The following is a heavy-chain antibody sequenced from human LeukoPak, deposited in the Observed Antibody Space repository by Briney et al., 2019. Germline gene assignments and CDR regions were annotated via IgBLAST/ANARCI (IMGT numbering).Heavy chain of an antibody. Sequence: GGSLRLSCAASGFTFSSYAMTWVRQAPGKGREGVSAISGRGGNTYYADSVKGRFTISRDNSKNTLYLQMNSLRAEDTAVYYCAKDPFGGGCHRCWFDPWGQGTLVTVSS. CDR1: GFTFSSYA. V-gene: IGHV3-23*01. D-gene: IGHD6-19*01. CDR3: AKDPFGGGCHRCWFDP. CDR2: ISGRGGNT. J-gene: IGHJ5*02.